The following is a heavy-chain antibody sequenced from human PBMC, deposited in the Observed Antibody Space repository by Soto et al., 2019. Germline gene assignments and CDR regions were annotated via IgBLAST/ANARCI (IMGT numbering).Heavy chain of an antibody. Sequence: SETLSLTCTVSGGSISPYYWSWIRQPPGKGLAWIGYVYYSGNTNYNPSLESRVTISVDTSKNRFSLKLSSATAADTAVYYCASVGLHLGELSLFDIWGQGTMVTVSS. V-gene: IGHV4-59*01. CDR1: GGSISPYY. CDR3: ASVGLHLGELSLFDI. CDR2: VYYSGNT. J-gene: IGHJ3*02. D-gene: IGHD3-16*02.